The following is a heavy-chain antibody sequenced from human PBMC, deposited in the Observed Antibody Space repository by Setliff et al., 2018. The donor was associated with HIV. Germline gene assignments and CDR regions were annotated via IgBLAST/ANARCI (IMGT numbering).Heavy chain of an antibody. CDR2: IIPISGTA. J-gene: IGHJ5*02. CDR1: GGTFSNYG. CDR3: ARDFGRYCSSMSCPGLFDP. Sequence: SVKVSCKASGGTFSNYGMSWVRQAPGQGLEWMGGIIPISGTANYAQKFQGRVTITTDESTSTAYMELSGLRSEDTAVYYCARDFGRYCSSMSCPGLFDPWGQGTLVTVSS. V-gene: IGHV1-69*05. D-gene: IGHD2-2*01.